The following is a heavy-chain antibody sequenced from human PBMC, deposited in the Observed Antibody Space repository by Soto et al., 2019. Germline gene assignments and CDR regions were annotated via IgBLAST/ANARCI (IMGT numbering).Heavy chain of an antibody. Sequence: QLQLQESGPGLVKPSETLSLTCTVSDGSISSSSYYWGWIRQPPGKGLEWIGTIYYSGSTYYNPSLKSRVTVSVDTSKNQFSMKLSSVTAADTAVFYCARRGSGGIAVAGTSFDYWGQGTLVTVSS. V-gene: IGHV4-39*01. J-gene: IGHJ4*02. D-gene: IGHD6-19*01. CDR2: IYYSGST. CDR3: ARRGSGGIAVAGTSFDY. CDR1: DGSISSSSYY.